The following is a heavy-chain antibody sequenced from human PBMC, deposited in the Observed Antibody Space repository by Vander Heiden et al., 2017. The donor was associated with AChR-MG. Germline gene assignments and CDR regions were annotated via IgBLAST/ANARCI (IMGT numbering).Heavy chain of an antibody. CDR1: GGTFSSYA. Sequence: QVQLVQSGAGVKKPGSSVKVSFTASGGTFSSYAMSWVRQAPGQGLEWMGGIIPIFGTANYAQKFQGRVTITADESTSTAYMELSSLRSEDTAVYYCARKYDYVWGSYDAFDIWGQGTMVTVSS. D-gene: IGHD3-16*01. J-gene: IGHJ3*02. CDR2: IIPIFGTA. CDR3: ARKYDYVWGSYDAFDI. V-gene: IGHV1-69*01.